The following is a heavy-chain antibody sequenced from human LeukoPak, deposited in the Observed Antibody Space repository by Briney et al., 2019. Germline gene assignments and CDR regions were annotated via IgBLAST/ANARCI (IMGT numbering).Heavy chain of an antibody. CDR1: GGSISSGGYY. CDR2: IYYSGST. CDR3: ATQSAVYYGGPSRDV. D-gene: IGHD4-23*01. Sequence: SETLSLTCTVSGGSISSGGYYWSWIRQHPGKGLEWIGYIYYSGSTYYNLSLKSRVTISVDTSKNQFSLKLSSVTAADTAVYYCATQSAVYYGGPSRDVWGKGTTVTVSS. V-gene: IGHV4-31*03. J-gene: IGHJ6*04.